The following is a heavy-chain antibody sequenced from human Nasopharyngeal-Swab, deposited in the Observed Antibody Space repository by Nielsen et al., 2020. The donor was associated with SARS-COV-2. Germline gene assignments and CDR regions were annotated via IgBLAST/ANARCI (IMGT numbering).Heavy chain of an antibody. CDR2: IIPIFGTA. D-gene: IGHD4-17*01. V-gene: IGHV1-69*13. CDR1: GGTFSSYA. Sequence: VKVSCKASGGTFSSYAISWVRQAPGQGLEWMGGIIPIFGTANYAQKFQGRVTITADESTSTAYMELSSLRSEDTAVYYCARVDSTVTTEWYFDLWGRGTLVTVSS. J-gene: IGHJ2*01. CDR3: ARVDSTVTTEWYFDL.